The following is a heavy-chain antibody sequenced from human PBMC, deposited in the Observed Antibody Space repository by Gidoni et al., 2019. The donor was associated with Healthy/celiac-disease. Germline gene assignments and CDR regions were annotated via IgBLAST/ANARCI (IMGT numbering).Heavy chain of an antibody. Sequence: EVQLVESGGGLVQPGGSLRLSCAASGFTFSSYWMSWVRQAPGKGLEWVANIKQDGSEKYYVDSVKGRFTISRDNAKNSLYLQMNSLRAEDTAVYYCARDFREKYSYVTFDYWGQGTLVTVSS. CDR3: ARDFREKYSYVTFDY. V-gene: IGHV3-7*03. D-gene: IGHD5-18*01. J-gene: IGHJ4*02. CDR2: IKQDGSEK. CDR1: GFTFSSYW.